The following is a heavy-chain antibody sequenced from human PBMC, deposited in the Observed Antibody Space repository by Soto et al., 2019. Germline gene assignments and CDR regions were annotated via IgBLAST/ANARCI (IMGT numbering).Heavy chain of an antibody. CDR3: AKVGELHGQFDP. CDR1: GFTFSSYA. D-gene: IGHD1-26*01. V-gene: IGHV3-23*01. J-gene: IGHJ5*02. Sequence: PGGSLRLSCAASGFTFSSYAMSWVRQAPGKGLGWVSAISGSGGSTYYADSGKGRFTISRDNSKNTLYLQMNSLRAEDTAVYYCAKVGELHGQFDPWGQGTLVTVSS. CDR2: ISGSGGST.